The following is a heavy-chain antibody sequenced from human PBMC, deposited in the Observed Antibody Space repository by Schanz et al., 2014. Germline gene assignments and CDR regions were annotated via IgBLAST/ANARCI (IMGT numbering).Heavy chain of an antibody. CDR1: GDSISNSHW. CDR3: ARLWGGWRIPDY. D-gene: IGHD6-19*01. V-gene: IGHV4-4*02. J-gene: IGHJ4*02. Sequence: QVQLQESGPGLVKPSGTLSLTCTVSGDSISNSHWWNWVRQPPGKGLEWIGVIYHGGTTIYNPSLESRVTISIDKSKNQFSVRLTSVTAADTAVYYCARLWGGWRIPDYWGQGTLVIVSS. CDR2: IYHGGTT.